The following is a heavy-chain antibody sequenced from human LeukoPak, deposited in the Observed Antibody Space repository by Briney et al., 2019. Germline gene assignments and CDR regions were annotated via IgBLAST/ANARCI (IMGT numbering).Heavy chain of an antibody. CDR3: ARDPGRGGKATMDY. CDR2: IKEDGSVK. CDR1: GFTFSGSW. D-gene: IGHD1-14*01. J-gene: IGHJ4*02. V-gene: IGHV3-7*01. Sequence: GGSLRLSCAASGFTFSGSWMNWVRQAPGKGLEWVANIKEDGSVKNYVDSVKGRFTISRDNAKNSLSPQMNSLRVEDTAIYYCARDPGRGGKATMDYWGQGTLVTVSS.